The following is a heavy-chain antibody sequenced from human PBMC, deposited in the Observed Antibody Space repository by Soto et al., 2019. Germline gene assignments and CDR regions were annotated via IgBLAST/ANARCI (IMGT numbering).Heavy chain of an antibody. V-gene: IGHV4-30-4*01. Sequence: PSETLSLTCTVSGGSISSGDYYWSWIRQPPGKGLEWIGYIYYSGSTYYNPSLKSRVTISVDTSKNQFSLKLSSVTAADTAVYYCARGRYYYDSTYFDYWGQGTLVTVSS. D-gene: IGHD3-22*01. CDR3: ARGRYYYDSTYFDY. CDR2: IYYSGST. CDR1: GGSISSGDYY. J-gene: IGHJ4*02.